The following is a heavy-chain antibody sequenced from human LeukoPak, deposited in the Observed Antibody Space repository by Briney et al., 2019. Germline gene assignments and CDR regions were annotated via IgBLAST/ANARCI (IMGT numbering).Heavy chain of an antibody. CDR3: ASGRRAAAGTSGLGY. D-gene: IGHD6-13*01. CDR2: ISAYNGNT. V-gene: IGHV1-18*01. CDR1: GYTFTSYG. J-gene: IGHJ4*02. Sequence: ASVKVSCKASGYTFTSYGISWVRQAPGQGLEWMGWISAYNGNTNYAQKLQGRVTMTRDTSISTAYMELSRLRSDDTAVYYCASGRRAAAGTSGLGYWGQGTLVTVSS.